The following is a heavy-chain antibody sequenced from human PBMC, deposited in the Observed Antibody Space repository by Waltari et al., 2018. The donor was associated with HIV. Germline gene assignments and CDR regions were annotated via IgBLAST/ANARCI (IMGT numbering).Heavy chain of an antibody. D-gene: IGHD3-10*01. CDR2: SSAYNGNT. Sequence: QVQLVQSGAEVKKPGASVKVSCKASGYTFTSYGISWVRQAPGQGLEWMGWSSAYNGNTNYAQKLQGRVTMTTDTSTSTAYMELRSLRSDDTAVYYCARATMVRGVIPPPSRGYGMDVWGQGTTVTVSS. CDR3: ARATMVRGVIPPPSRGYGMDV. V-gene: IGHV1-18*01. J-gene: IGHJ6*02. CDR1: GYTFTSYG.